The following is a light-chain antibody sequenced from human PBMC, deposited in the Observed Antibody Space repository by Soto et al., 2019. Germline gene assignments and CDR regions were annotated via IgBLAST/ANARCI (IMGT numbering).Light chain of an antibody. V-gene: IGKV3-20*01. CDR1: QSVSSTY. CDR2: VAS. Sequence: EIVLTQSPGTLSLSPGERATLSCSASQSVSSTYLAWYRQKPGQAPRLLIYVASSRATGIPDRFSGSGSGTDFTLIISSLEPEDFAVYYCQQYAGSPWTFGQGTKVEIK. CDR3: QQYAGSPWT. J-gene: IGKJ1*01.